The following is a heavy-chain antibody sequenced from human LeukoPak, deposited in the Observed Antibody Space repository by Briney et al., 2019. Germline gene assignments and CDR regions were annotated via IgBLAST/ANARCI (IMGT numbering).Heavy chain of an antibody. J-gene: IGHJ3*02. CDR3: ARDQAVGVADALDI. CDR2: FYSGGST. Sequence: GGSLRLSCAASGFTVSSNYMKWVRQAPGKGLEWVSVFYSGGSTYYADSVKGRFTISRDNSKNTLYLQMNSLRAEDTAVYYCARDQAVGVADALDIWGQGTMVTVSS. V-gene: IGHV3-66*01. CDR1: GFTVSSNY. D-gene: IGHD1-26*01.